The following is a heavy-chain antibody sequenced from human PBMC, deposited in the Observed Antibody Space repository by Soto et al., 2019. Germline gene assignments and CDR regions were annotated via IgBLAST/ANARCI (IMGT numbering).Heavy chain of an antibody. D-gene: IGHD3-10*02. V-gene: IGHV1-46*03. CDR1: GYTFTSYY. J-gene: IGHJ4*02. CDR3: ARGVYVPPDY. CDR2: LNPSGGST. Sequence: QVQLVQSGAEVKKPGASVKVSCKASGYTFTSYYMYWVRQAPGQGLEWMGTLNPSGGSTSYAQEFQGRVTMTSDTSTSTVYMELSSLRSEDTAVYSWARGVYVPPDYWGQGTLVTVSS.